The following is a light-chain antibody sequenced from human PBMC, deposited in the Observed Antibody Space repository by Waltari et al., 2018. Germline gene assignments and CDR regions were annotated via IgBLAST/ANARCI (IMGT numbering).Light chain of an antibody. Sequence: DIVMTQSPNSRAVSLGERATISCQSSQSILSSSNNRNFVSWYQQKPGQPPKLLIYWAATRESVVPDRFSGSGSGTDFTLTSSSLQAEDVAVYYCQQYYSDKTFGQGTKVEIK. V-gene: IGKV4-1*01. CDR3: QQYYSDKT. CDR1: QSILSSSNNRNF. CDR2: WAA. J-gene: IGKJ1*01.